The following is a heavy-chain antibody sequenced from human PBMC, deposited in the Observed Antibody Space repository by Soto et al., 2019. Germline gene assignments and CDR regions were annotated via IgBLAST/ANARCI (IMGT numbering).Heavy chain of an antibody. CDR2: IDPSDSYT. V-gene: IGHV5-10-1*01. CDR3: ARPPYGSRHYFYYGVEV. D-gene: IGHD3-10*01. Sequence: EVQLVQSGAEVKKPGESLRISSKGSGYSFTSYWIAWVRQMPGKGLEWMGRIDPSDSYTNYSPSFQGHATTSADKSFTTAYLQWCSLKALDTTISYSARPPYGSRHYFYYGVEVWCQGTTITFSS. J-gene: IGHJ6*02. CDR1: GYSFTSYW.